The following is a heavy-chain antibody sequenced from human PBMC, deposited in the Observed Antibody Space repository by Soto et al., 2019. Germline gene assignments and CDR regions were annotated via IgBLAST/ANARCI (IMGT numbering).Heavy chain of an antibody. CDR2: ISSSSSYI. CDR3: ARDPSPYCGGDCYSGRSEYFQH. J-gene: IGHJ1*01. D-gene: IGHD2-21*02. V-gene: IGHV3-21*01. CDR1: GFTFSSYS. Sequence: EVQLVESGGGLVKPGGSLRLSCAASGFTFSSYSMNWVRKAPGKGLEWVSSISSSSSYIYYADSVKGRFTISRDNAKNSLYLQMNSLRAEDTAVYYCARDPSPYCGGDCYSGRSEYFQHWGQGTLVTVSS.